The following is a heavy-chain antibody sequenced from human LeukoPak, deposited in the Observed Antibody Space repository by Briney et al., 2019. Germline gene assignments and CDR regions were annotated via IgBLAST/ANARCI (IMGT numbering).Heavy chain of an antibody. CDR3: AREGRGIDY. CDR1: GGTFSSYA. CDR2: IITIFGTA. V-gene: IGHV1-69*13. Sequence: GASVKVSCKASGGTFSSYAISWVRQAPGQGLEWVGGIITIFGTANYAQKFQGRVTITGGECTSTAYMERSSLRSEDTAVYYCAREGRGIDYGGQGTLVTVSS. J-gene: IGHJ4*02. D-gene: IGHD3-16*01.